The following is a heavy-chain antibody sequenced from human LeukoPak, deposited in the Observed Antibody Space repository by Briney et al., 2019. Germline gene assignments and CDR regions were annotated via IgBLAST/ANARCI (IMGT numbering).Heavy chain of an antibody. Sequence: ASVKVSCKVSGYTLTELSMHWVRQAPGKGLEWMGGFDPEDGETIYAQKFQGRVTMTEDTSTDTAYMELSSLRSEDTAVYYCAATLGATGGVYFDYWGQGTLVTVSS. CDR1: GYTLTELS. CDR3: AATLGATGGVYFDY. D-gene: IGHD1-26*01. CDR2: FDPEDGET. J-gene: IGHJ4*02. V-gene: IGHV1-24*01.